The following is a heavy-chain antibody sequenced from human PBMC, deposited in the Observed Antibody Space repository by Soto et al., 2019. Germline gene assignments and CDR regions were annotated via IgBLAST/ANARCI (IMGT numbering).Heavy chain of an antibody. CDR1: GGSFSGYY. D-gene: IGHD3-3*01. J-gene: IGHJ6*03. Sequence: SETLSLTCAVYGGSFSGYYWSWIRQPPGKGLEWIGEINHSGSTNYNPSLKSRVTISVDTSKNQFSLKLSSVTAADTAVYYCARRPPVTTIFGVVIFRYYYYMDVWGKGTTVTVSS. V-gene: IGHV4-34*01. CDR2: INHSGST. CDR3: ARRPPVTTIFGVVIFRYYYYMDV.